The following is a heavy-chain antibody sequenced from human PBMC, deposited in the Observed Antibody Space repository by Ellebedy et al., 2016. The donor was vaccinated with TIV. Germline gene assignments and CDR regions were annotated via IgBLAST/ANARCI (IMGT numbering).Heavy chain of an antibody. V-gene: IGHV3-30*18. CDR3: AKGGVGIWSGYPLEY. CDR2: ISYDANNK. D-gene: IGHD3-3*01. CDR1: GFIISGDW. Sequence: PGGSLRLSCAASGFIISGDWMSWVRQAPGKGLEWVALISYDANNKYYADSVKGRFTISRDNSKNTLSVQMNSLRAEDTAVYYCAKGGVGIWSGYPLEYWGQGTMITVSS. J-gene: IGHJ4*02.